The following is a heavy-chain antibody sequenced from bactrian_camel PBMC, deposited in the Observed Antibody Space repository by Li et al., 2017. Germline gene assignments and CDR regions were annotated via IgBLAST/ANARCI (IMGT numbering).Heavy chain of an antibody. D-gene: IGHD5*01. J-gene: IGHJ4*01. CDR1: GVMFSRCA. CDR2: ISSDGTT. Sequence: HVQLVESGGGSVQAGGSLKLSCAASGVMFSRCAMAWYLQAPGKERLLVSHISSDGTTLYTDSVKGRFTISRDNAKKTVSLQMNSLKTEDTAVYYCAAACPSFNIFRSLSETDYRYWGQGTQVTV. CDR3: AAACPSFNIFRSLSETDYRY. V-gene: IGHV3S56*01.